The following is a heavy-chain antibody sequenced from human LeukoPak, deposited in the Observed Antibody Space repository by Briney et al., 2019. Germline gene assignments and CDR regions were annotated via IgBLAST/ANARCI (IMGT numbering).Heavy chain of an antibody. D-gene: IGHD2-15*01. CDR2: ISYDGSNK. CDR3: ARGDWGIVVVVAASAAFDI. Sequence: GRSLRLSCAASGFTFSSYAMHWVRQAPGKGLEWVAVISYDGSNKYYADSVKGRFTISRDNSKNTLYLQMNSLRAEDTAVYYCARGDWGIVVVVAASAAFDIWGQGTMVPVSS. CDR1: GFTFSSYA. J-gene: IGHJ3*02. V-gene: IGHV3-30*04.